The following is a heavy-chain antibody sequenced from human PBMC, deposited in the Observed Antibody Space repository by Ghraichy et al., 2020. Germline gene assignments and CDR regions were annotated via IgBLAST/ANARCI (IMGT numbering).Heavy chain of an antibody. V-gene: IGHV3-48*02. CDR3: ARDLASPYYGMDV. J-gene: IGHJ6*02. CDR2: ISSSSMTL. CDR1: GFTFDRHD. Sequence: GGSLRLSCVVSGFTFDRHDMTWVRQAAGKGLEWVSYISSSSMTLFYGDSVKGRFTISRDNAKNSLYLQMNSLRDEDTAVYYCARDLASPYYGMDVWGQGTTVTVSS.